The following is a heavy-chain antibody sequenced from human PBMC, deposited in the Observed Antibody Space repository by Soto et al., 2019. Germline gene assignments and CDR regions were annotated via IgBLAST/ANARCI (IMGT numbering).Heavy chain of an antibody. Sequence: PGGSLRLSCAASGFTFSSYAMSWVRQAPGKGLEWVSAISGSGGSTYYADSVKGWFTISRDNSKNTLYLQMNSLRAEDTAVYYCANLRVYYDSSGYPFWGQGTLVTVSS. CDR1: GFTFSSYA. D-gene: IGHD3-22*01. CDR2: ISGSGGST. V-gene: IGHV3-23*01. CDR3: ANLRVYYDSSGYPF. J-gene: IGHJ4*02.